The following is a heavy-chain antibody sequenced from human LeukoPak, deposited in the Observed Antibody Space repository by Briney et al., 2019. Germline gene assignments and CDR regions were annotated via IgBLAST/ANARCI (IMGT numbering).Heavy chain of an antibody. CDR3: AQAVAGPFDY. CDR1: GYTFTSYD. V-gene: IGHV1-8*01. Sequence: ASVKVSCKASGYTFTSYDINWVRQATGQGLEWMGWMNPNSGNTGYAQKFQGRVTITADKSTSTAYMELSSLRSEDTAVYYCAQAVAGPFDYWGQGTLVTVSS. CDR2: MNPNSGNT. J-gene: IGHJ4*02. D-gene: IGHD6-19*01.